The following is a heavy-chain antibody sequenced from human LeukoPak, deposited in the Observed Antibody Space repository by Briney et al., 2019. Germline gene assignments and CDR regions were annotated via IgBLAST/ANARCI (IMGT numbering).Heavy chain of an antibody. Sequence: PGGSLRLSCAASGFTFSNYGMNWVRQAPGKGLEWVAFIRYDGSTQRYADSVKGRVTVSRDNSKNTVYLQMNSLRGEDTAVYYCAKDQYSSSYYFDYWGQGTLVTVSS. CDR1: GFTFSNYG. CDR3: AKDQYSSSYYFDY. J-gene: IGHJ4*02. CDR2: IRYDGSTQ. D-gene: IGHD6-6*01. V-gene: IGHV3-30*02.